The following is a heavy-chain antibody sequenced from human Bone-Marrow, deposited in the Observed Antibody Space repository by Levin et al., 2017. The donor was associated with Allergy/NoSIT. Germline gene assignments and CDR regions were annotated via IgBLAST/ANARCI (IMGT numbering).Heavy chain of an antibody. CDR2: IYHNGKA. D-gene: IGHD1-1*01. J-gene: IGHJ4*02. Sequence: SETLSLTCTVSGGSVSSESHYWSWVRQSPGRELEWIAYIYHNGKAEYNPSLESRVTISAETSKNEVSLKLRSVTAADTAMYYCARGYKYSWFYFDWWGQGARVTVSS. CDR1: GGSVSSESHY. CDR3: ARGYKYSWFYFDW. V-gene: IGHV4-61*01.